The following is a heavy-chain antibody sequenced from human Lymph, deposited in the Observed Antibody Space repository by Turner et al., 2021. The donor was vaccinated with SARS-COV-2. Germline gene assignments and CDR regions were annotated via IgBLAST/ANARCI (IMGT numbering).Heavy chain of an antibody. D-gene: IGHD3-16*01. V-gene: IGHV3-33*01. CDR3: ARHNGGRLDY. Sequence: QVQLVESGGGVVQPGRYLRLSCAASGFTFSNSGMHWLRQAPDKGLELVAIKWDDGSDKFYADSVKGRFTISRDNSKNTLYLQMNSLRAEDTAVYYCARHNGGRLDYWGQGTLVTVSS. J-gene: IGHJ4*02. CDR1: GFTFSNSG. CDR2: KWDDGSDK.